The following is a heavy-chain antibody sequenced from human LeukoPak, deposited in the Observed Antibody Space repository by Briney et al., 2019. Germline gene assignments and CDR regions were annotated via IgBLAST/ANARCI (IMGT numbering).Heavy chain of an antibody. J-gene: IGHJ4*02. CDR3: AREYSAYDFTY. D-gene: IGHD5-12*01. CDR2: INPNSGGT. Sequence: ASVKVSCKTSGYTFTGFYMHWVRQAPGQGLEWMGWINPNSGGTNYAQKFQGRDTMTRDASISTAYMELSSLRSDDTAVYYCAREYSAYDFTYWGQGTLVTVSS. V-gene: IGHV1-2*02. CDR1: GYTFTGFY.